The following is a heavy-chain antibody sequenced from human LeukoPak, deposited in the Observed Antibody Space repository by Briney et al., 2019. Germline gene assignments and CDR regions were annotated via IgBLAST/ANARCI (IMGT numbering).Heavy chain of an antibody. CDR2: INPNSGGT. V-gene: IGHV1-2*06. J-gene: IGHJ4*02. Sequence: ASVKVSCKASGYTFTGYNMHWVRQAPGQGLEWMGRINPNSGGTNYAQKFQGRVTMTRDTSISTAYMERSRLRSDDTAVYYCARVEYCGGDCNFDYWGQGTLVTVSS. CDR1: GYTFTGYN. D-gene: IGHD2-21*02. CDR3: ARVEYCGGDCNFDY.